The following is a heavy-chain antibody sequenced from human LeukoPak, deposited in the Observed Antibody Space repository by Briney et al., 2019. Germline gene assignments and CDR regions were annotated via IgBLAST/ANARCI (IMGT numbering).Heavy chain of an antibody. J-gene: IGHJ6*03. D-gene: IGHD3-3*01. Sequence: ASVEVSCKASGYTFTGYYMHWVRQAPGQGLEWMGWINPNSGGTNYAQKFQGRVTMTRDTSISTAYMELSRLRSDDTAVYYCARGEIRFYYMDVWGKGTTVTVSS. CDR1: GYTFTGYY. CDR3: ARGEIRFYYMDV. V-gene: IGHV1-2*02. CDR2: INPNSGGT.